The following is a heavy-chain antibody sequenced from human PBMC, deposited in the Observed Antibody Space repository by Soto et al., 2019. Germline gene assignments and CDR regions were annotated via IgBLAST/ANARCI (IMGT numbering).Heavy chain of an antibody. D-gene: IGHD2-15*01. CDR1: GGTFSSYA. CDR3: ATKPLGYCSGGSCPLDPTNWFDP. V-gene: IGHV1-69*13. J-gene: IGHJ5*02. Sequence: VASVKVSCKASGGTFSSYAISWVRQAPGQGLEWMGGIIPIFGTANYAQKFQGRVTITADESTSTAYMELSSLRSEDTAVYYCATKPLGYCSGGSCPLDPTNWFDPWGQGTLVTVSS. CDR2: IIPIFGTA.